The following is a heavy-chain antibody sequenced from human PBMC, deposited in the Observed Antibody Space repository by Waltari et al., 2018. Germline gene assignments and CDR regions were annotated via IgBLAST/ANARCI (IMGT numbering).Heavy chain of an antibody. CDR3: ARDVDYYDSSGYYHYGY. D-gene: IGHD3-22*01. J-gene: IGHJ4*02. CDR2: ITPSECST. CDR1: GYTFTSYY. Sequence: QVQLVQSGAEVKKPGASVKVSCKASGYTFTSYYMHWVRQAPGQGLGWMGIITPSECSTSNAQKFQGRGTMTRDTSTRTVYMELSSLRSEDTAVYYCARDVDYYDSSGYYHYGYWGQGTLVTVSS. V-gene: IGHV1-46*01.